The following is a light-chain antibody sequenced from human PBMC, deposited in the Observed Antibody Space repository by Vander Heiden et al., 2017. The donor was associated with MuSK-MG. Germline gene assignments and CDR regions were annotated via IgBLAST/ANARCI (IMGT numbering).Light chain of an antibody. Sequence: QSVVTQPPSASGTPGQRVTISCSGRSSNIGSNIVHWYQQLPRTAPKLLIYSNNRRPSGVPDRFSGSKSGTSASLAISGLQPEEEADYYCATWDDSRSNWVFGGGTKLTVL. CDR1: SSNIGSNI. J-gene: IGLJ3*02. CDR2: SNN. CDR3: ATWDDSRSNWV. V-gene: IGLV1-44*01.